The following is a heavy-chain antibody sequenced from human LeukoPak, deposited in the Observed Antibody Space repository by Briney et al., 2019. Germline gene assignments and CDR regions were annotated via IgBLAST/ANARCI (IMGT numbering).Heavy chain of an antibody. J-gene: IGHJ6*03. V-gene: IGHV3-23*01. CDR2: IIAGGATI. CDR1: GFTFSTYA. Sequence: PGGSLRLSCAASGFTFSTYAMSWVRQAPGKGLEWVSAIIAGGATIYYADSVKGRFTISRDNSKNALYLQINSLRAEDTAVYYCTKDSGGTYFYYYYYMDVWGKGTTVTVSS. CDR3: TKDSGGTYFYYYYYMDV. D-gene: IGHD1-26*01.